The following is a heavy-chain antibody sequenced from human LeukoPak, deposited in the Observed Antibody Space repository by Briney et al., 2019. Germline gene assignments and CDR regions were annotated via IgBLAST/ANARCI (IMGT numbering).Heavy chain of an antibody. V-gene: IGHV3-48*04. D-gene: IGHD3-22*01. Sequence: PGGSLRLSCAASGFTFSSYWMSWVRQAPGKGLEWVSYISSSGSTIYYADSVKGRFTISRDNAKNSLYLQMNSLRAEDTAVYYCARDIKTYYYDSSGYYRVYWGQGTLVTVSS. CDR1: GFTFSSYW. CDR2: ISSSGSTI. J-gene: IGHJ4*02. CDR3: ARDIKTYYYDSSGYYRVY.